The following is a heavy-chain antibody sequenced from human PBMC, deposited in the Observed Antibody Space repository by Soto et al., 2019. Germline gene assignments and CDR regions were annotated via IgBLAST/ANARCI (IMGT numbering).Heavy chain of an antibody. D-gene: IGHD6-6*01. J-gene: IGHJ6*02. CDR1: GGSISSSSYY. Sequence: PSETLSLTCTVSGGSISSSSYYWGWIRQPPGKGLEWIGSIYYSGSTYYNPSPKSRVTISVDTSRNQFSLKLSSVTAADTAVYYCARRVGIAARAYYYYGMDVWGQGTTVTVSS. CDR2: IYYSGST. CDR3: ARRVGIAARAYYYYGMDV. V-gene: IGHV4-39*01.